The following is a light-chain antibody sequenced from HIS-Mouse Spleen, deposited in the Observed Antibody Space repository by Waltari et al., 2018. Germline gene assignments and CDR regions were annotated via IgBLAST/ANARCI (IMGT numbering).Light chain of an antibody. CDR1: SSDVGGYNL. J-gene: IGLJ3*02. CDR2: DVR. V-gene: IGLV2-11*01. CDR3: CSYAGSSWV. Sequence: QSALTQPRSVSGSPGQSVTISCTGTSSDVGGYNLFSWYQQHPGKAPKLMIYDVRKRPSGVPDRFSGSKSGNTASLTISGLQAEDEADYYCCSYAGSSWVFGGGTKLTVL.